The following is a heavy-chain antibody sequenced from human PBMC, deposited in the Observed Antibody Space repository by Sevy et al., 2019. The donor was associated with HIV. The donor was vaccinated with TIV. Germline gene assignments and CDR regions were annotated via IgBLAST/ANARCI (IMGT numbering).Heavy chain of an antibody. CDR3: ASQDYYGSGSYNNAFDI. V-gene: IGHV5-51*01. Sequence: GESLKISCKGSGYSFTSYWIGWVRQMPGKGLEWMRIIYPGDSDTRYSPSFQGQVTISADKSISTAYLQWSSLKASDTAMYYCASQDYYGSGSYNNAFDIWGQGTMVTVSS. J-gene: IGHJ3*02. CDR1: GYSFTSYW. CDR2: IYPGDSDT. D-gene: IGHD3-10*01.